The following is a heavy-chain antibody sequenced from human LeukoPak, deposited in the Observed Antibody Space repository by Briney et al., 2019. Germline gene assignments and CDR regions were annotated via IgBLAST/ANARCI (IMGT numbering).Heavy chain of an antibody. J-gene: IGHJ6*03. V-gene: IGHV3-23*01. CDR1: GFIFDNYA. CDR2: ISGSAFTT. CDR3: AKNIRTDAYYYYYMNV. D-gene: IGHD2/OR15-2a*01. Sequence: PGGSLRLSCAASGFIFDNYAMSWVRQAPGKGLEWVSSISGSAFTTFYADPVKGRFTISRDNSRNTLYLQMSSLRAEDTAVYYCAKNIRTDAYYYYYMNVWGTGTTVTVSS.